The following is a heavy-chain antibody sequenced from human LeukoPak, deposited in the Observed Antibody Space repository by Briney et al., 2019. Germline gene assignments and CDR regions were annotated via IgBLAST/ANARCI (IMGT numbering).Heavy chain of an antibody. V-gene: IGHV3-23*01. Sequence: GGSLRLSCAASGSTFSSYAMSWVRQAPGKGLEWVSAISGSGGSTYYADSVKGRFTISRDNSKNTLYLQMNSLRAEDTAVYYCAKLPTGGWFYFDYWGQGTLVTVSS. CDR1: GSTFSSYA. CDR3: AKLPTGGWFYFDY. CDR2: ISGSGGST. D-gene: IGHD6-19*01. J-gene: IGHJ4*02.